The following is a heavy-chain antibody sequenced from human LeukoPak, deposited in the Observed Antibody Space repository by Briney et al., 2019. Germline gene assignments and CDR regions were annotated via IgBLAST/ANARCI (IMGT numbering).Heavy chain of an antibody. J-gene: IGHJ4*02. CDR2: ISGSGGST. Sequence: GGSLRLSCAASGFTFTNYFLFWVRQAPGKGLEWVSAISGSGGSTYYADSVKGRFTISRDNSENTLYLQMNSLRAEDTAVYYCAKSTPYCGGDCYSSFDYWGQGTLVTVSS. D-gene: IGHD2-21*02. V-gene: IGHV3-23*01. CDR1: GFTFTNYF. CDR3: AKSTPYCGGDCYSSFDY.